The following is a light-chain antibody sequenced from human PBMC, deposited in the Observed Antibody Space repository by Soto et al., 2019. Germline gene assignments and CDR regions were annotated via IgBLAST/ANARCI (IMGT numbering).Light chain of an antibody. CDR1: QNINDW. Sequence: DLQMTQSPSTLSASVGDRVTITCRARQNINDWLAWYQHKPGKAPKLLIYKASILKSGVPSRFSGSGSATEFTLTISSLQPDDFATYYCQQYNGYFGQGTKLEIK. CDR2: KAS. V-gene: IGKV1-5*03. J-gene: IGKJ2*01. CDR3: QQYNGY.